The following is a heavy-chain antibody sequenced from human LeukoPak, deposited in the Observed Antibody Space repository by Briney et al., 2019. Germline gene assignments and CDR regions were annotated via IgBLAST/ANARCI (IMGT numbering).Heavy chain of an antibody. D-gene: IGHD3-9*01. CDR2: ITSSGTYI. J-gene: IGHJ6*03. CDR3: AKVSSEKDILTGYSLYSYYYYMDV. CDR1: GFTFNNYN. V-gene: IGHV3-21*01. Sequence: GGSLRLSCAASGFTFNNYNMNWVRQAPGKALEWVSSITSSGTYIFYADSVKGRFTISRDNAKNSLYLQMNSLGPEDTAVYYCAKVSSEKDILTGYSLYSYYYYMDVWGKGTTVTISS.